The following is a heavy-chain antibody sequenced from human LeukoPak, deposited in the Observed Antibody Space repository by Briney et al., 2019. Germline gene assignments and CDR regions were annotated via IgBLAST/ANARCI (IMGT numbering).Heavy chain of an antibody. CDR1: GVSISSGSYY. Sequence: PSETLSLTCTVSGVSISSGSYYWSWIRQPAGKGLEWIGRIYTSGSTNYNPSLKSRVTISVDTSKNQFSLKLSSVTAADTAVYYCARASRLVPAAAGDAFDIWGQGTMVTVSS. CDR2: IYTSGST. J-gene: IGHJ3*02. CDR3: ARASRLVPAAAGDAFDI. D-gene: IGHD2-2*01. V-gene: IGHV4-61*02.